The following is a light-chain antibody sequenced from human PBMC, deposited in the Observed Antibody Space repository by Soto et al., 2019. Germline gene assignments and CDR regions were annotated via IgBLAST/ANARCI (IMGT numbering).Light chain of an antibody. CDR3: QQYATSPLT. J-gene: IGKJ4*01. CDR2: GAS. CDR1: QSLSNNF. Sequence: DIVLTQSPGTLSLSPGDRAALSCGASQSLSNNFLAWYQQKPGQAPRLLISGASSRATGIPDRFSCSGSGTDFTLTITRVEPEDFAVYYCQQYATSPLTFGGGTKVEIK. V-gene: IGKV3-20*01.